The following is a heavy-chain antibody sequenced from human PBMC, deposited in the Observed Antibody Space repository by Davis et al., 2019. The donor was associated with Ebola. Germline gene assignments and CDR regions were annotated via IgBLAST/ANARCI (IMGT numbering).Heavy chain of an antibody. Sequence: GESLKISCAASGFTFTTYAMSWVRQAPGKGLEWVGYMSYGGSHTSSIDSVKGRFTISRDNSKNTLYLQMNSLRAEDTAVYFCAKEYCPNSGPYCTYFEVWGQGTQVTVSS. CDR1: GFTFTTYA. D-gene: IGHD3-10*01. J-gene: IGHJ4*02. CDR2: MSYGGSHT. CDR3: AKEYCPNSGPYCTYFEV. V-gene: IGHV3-30*18.